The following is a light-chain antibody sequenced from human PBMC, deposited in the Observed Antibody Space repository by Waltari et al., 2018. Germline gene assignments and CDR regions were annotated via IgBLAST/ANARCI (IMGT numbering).Light chain of an antibody. CDR1: SSDVGCYNY. CDR2: DVS. CDR3: SSYTSSYTYV. Sequence: QSALTQPASVSGSPGPSITISCTATSSDVGCYNYVSWYQQHPGKAPKFMIYDVSNRPSGFSNRFSGSKSGNTASLTISGLQAEDEADYYCSSYTSSYTYVFGTGTKVTVL. V-gene: IGLV2-14*03. J-gene: IGLJ1*01.